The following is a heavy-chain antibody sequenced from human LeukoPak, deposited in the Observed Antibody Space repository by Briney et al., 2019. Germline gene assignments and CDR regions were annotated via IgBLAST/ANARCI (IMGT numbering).Heavy chain of an antibody. D-gene: IGHD3-22*01. CDR1: SGSFSGYY. Sequence: NPSETLSLTCAVYSGSFSGYYWSWIRQPPGKGLEWIGEINHSGSTNYNPSLKSRVTISVYTSKNQFSLKLSSVTAADTAVYYCARLKYYYDSSGYRAEYFQHWGQGTLVTVSS. J-gene: IGHJ1*01. CDR3: ARLKYYYDSSGYRAEYFQH. V-gene: IGHV4-34*01. CDR2: INHSGST.